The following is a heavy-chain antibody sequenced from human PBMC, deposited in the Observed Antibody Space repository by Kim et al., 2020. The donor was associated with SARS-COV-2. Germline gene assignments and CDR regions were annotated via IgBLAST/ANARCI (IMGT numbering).Heavy chain of an antibody. CDR3: ARELERYYDILTGYGY. J-gene: IGHJ4*02. CDR2: IKQDGSEK. Sequence: GGSLRLSCAASGFTFSSYWMSWVRQAPGKGLEWVANIKQDGSEKYYVDSVKGRFTISRDNAKNSLYLQMNSLRAEDTAVYYCARELERYYDILTGYGYWGQGTLVTVSS. D-gene: IGHD3-9*01. V-gene: IGHV3-7*01. CDR1: GFTFSSYW.